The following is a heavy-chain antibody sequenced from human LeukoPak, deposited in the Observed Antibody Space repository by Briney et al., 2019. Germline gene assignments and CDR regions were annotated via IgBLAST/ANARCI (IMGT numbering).Heavy chain of an antibody. CDR2: IYSGGST. CDR3: ARFAAGGSYYYYMDV. CDR1: GFTVSSNY. Sequence: GGSLRLSCAASGFTVSSNYMSWVRQAPGKGLDWVSIIYSGGSTNYADSVKDRFTIARDNAKNSLYLQMNSLRADDTAVYYCARFAAGGSYYYYMDVWGKGTTVTVSS. J-gene: IGHJ6*03. V-gene: IGHV3-66*01. D-gene: IGHD6-25*01.